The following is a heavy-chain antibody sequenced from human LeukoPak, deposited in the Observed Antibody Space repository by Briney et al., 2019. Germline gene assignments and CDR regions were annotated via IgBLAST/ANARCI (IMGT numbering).Heavy chain of an antibody. Sequence: GASVKVSCKASGYTFTGYYMHWVRQAPGQGLGWMGWINPNSGGTNYAQKFQGWVTMTRDTSISTAYMELSRLRSDDTAVYYCARVAIVATNGGYFDYWGQGTLVTVSS. CDR2: INPNSGGT. CDR3: ARVAIVATNGGYFDY. CDR1: GYTFTGYY. D-gene: IGHD5-12*01. J-gene: IGHJ4*02. V-gene: IGHV1-2*04.